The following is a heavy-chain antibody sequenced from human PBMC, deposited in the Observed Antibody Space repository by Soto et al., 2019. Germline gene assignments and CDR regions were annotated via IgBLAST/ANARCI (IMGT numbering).Heavy chain of an antibody. J-gene: IGHJ6*02. CDR2: IYYSGST. D-gene: IGHD6-13*01. Sequence: QVQLQESGPGLVKPSETLSLTCTVSGGSISSYYCSWIRQPPPQGLEWIGYIYYSGSTNYNPSLKSRVTISVDTSKNQLSLKLSSVTAADGAVDYCAGEGGSSSWYNYYAMDVWGQGTTVTVSS. V-gene: IGHV4-59*01. CDR1: GGSISSYY. CDR3: AGEGGSSSWYNYYAMDV.